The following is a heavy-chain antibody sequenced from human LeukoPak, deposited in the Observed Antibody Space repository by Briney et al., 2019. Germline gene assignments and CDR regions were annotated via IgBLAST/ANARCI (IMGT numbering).Heavy chain of an antibody. V-gene: IGHV4-61*02. CDR3: ARDGRAGSLFAY. D-gene: IGHD6-19*01. J-gene: IGHJ4*02. CDR2: IYTSGST. CDR1: GGSISSGSYY. Sequence: PSETLSLTCTVSGGSISSGSYYWSWIRQPAGKGLEWIGRIYTSGSTNYNPSLKSRVTISVDTSKNQFSLKLSSVTAADTAIYYCARDGRAGSLFAYWGQGTLVTVSS.